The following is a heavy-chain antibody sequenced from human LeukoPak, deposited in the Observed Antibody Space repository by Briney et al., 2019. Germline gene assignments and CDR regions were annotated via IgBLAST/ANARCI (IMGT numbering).Heavy chain of an antibody. V-gene: IGHV4-38-2*02. Sequence: PSETLSLTCTVSGYSISSGYYWGWIRQPPGKGLEWIGSIYYSGSTYYNPSLKSRVTISVDTSKNQFSLKLSSVTAADTAVYYCARGGEVATISFDYWGQGTLVTVSS. J-gene: IGHJ4*02. CDR3: ARGGEVATISFDY. CDR2: IYYSGST. CDR1: GYSISSGYY. D-gene: IGHD5-12*01.